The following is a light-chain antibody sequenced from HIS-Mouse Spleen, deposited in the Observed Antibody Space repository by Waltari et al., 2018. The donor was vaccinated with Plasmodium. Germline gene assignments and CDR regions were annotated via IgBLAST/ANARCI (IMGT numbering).Light chain of an antibody. V-gene: IGLV3-9*01. Sequence: SYELTQPLSVSVALGQTARIPCWGNNLGSKHVQWYQQKPGQAPVLAIYRDSNRPSGIPERFSGSNSGNTATLTISRAQAGDEADYYCQVWDSSTVVFGGGTKLTVL. J-gene: IGLJ2*01. CDR3: QVWDSSTVV. CDR1: NLGSKH. CDR2: RDS.